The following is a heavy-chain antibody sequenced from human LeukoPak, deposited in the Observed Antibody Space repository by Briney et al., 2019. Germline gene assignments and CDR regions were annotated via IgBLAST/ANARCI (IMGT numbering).Heavy chain of an antibody. V-gene: IGHV1-69-2*01. J-gene: IGHJ4*02. Sequence: ASVKISCKASGYTFDDNYMHWVQQAPGKGPEWMGFVDPKDGETVYAEKFQDRVTLSADTYIDTAYMELSSLTSEDTAMYYCTTTNVGNSPRDYWGQGTLVTVSS. CDR2: VDPKDGET. CDR1: GYTFDDNY. CDR3: TTTNVGNSPRDY. D-gene: IGHD3-3*01.